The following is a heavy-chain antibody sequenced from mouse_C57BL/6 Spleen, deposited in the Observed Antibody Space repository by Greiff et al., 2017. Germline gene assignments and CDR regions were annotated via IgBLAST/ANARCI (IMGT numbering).Heavy chain of an antibody. CDR1: GYTFTSYW. CDR2: IDPSDSET. CDR3: AREEKNGLGHYAMDY. J-gene: IGHJ4*01. Sequence: VQLQQPGAELVRPGSSVKLSCKASGYTFTSYWMHWVKQRPIQGLEWIGNIDPSDSETNYNQKFKDKATLTVDKSSSTAYMQLSSLTSEDSAVYDGAREEKNGLGHYAMDYWGQGTSVTVSS. V-gene: IGHV1-52*01. D-gene: IGHD4-1*01.